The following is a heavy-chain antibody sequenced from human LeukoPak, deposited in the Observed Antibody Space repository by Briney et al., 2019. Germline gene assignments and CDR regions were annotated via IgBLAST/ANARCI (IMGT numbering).Heavy chain of an antibody. Sequence: PGGSLRLSCAASGFTFSSYGMHWVRQAPGKGLEWVAVISYDGSNKYYADSVKGRFTISRDNSKNTLYLQMNSLRAEDTAVYYCARVSYSSGWYADNDYWGQGTLVTVSS. D-gene: IGHD6-19*01. CDR2: ISYDGSNK. J-gene: IGHJ4*02. CDR1: GFTFSSYG. CDR3: ARVSYSSGWYADNDY. V-gene: IGHV3-30*03.